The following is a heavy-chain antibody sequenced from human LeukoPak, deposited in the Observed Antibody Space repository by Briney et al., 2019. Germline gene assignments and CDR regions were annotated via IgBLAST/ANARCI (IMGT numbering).Heavy chain of an antibody. V-gene: IGHV4-39*01. D-gene: IGHD1-1*01. Sequence: SETLSLTCTVSGGSISSSSYYWGWIRQPPGKGLEWIGSIYYSGSTYYNPSLKSRVTISVDTSKNQFSLKLSSVTAADTAVYYCARLYSNWNYFDYWGQGTLVTVSS. CDR1: GGSISSSSYY. CDR3: ARLYSNWNYFDY. J-gene: IGHJ4*02. CDR2: IYYSGST.